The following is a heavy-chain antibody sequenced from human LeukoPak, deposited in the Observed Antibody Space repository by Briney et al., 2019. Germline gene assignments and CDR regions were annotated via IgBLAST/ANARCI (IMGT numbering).Heavy chain of an antibody. CDR3: ARADSSGYNDAFDI. CDR1: GGSISSYY. D-gene: IGHD3-22*01. CDR2: IYASGST. V-gene: IGHV4-4*07. Sequence: PSETLSLTCTVSGGSISSYYWSWIRQPAGKGLEWIGRIYASGSTNYNPSLKSRVTMSVDTSKNQFSLKLSSVTAADTAVYYCARADSSGYNDAFDIWGQGTMVTVSS. J-gene: IGHJ3*02.